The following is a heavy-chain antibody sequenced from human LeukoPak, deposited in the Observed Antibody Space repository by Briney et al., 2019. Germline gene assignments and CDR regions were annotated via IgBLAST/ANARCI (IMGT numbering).Heavy chain of an antibody. D-gene: IGHD3-22*01. Sequence: SVKVSCKASGGTFSSYAISWVRQAPGQGLEWMGGIIPIFGTANYAQKFQGRVTITADKSTSTAYMELSSLRSEDTAVYYCARVGGYYGSGDWYFDLWGRGTLVTVSS. CDR1: GGTFSSYA. V-gene: IGHV1-69*06. CDR3: ARVGGYYGSGDWYFDL. J-gene: IGHJ2*01. CDR2: IIPIFGTA.